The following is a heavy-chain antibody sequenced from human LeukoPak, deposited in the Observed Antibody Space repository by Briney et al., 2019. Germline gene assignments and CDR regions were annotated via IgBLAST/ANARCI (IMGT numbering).Heavy chain of an antibody. CDR1: GFGFSRYW. CDR3: ASGGYSFFY. D-gene: IGHD5-18*01. V-gene: IGHV3-7*03. J-gene: IGHJ4*02. Sequence: GALRLSCAASGFGFSRYWMNWVRQAPGKGLEWVANIKQDGSEKYYVDSVKGRFTISRDNAKNSLYLQMNSLRAEDTAVYYCASGGYSFFYWGQGTLVTVSS. CDR2: IKQDGSEK.